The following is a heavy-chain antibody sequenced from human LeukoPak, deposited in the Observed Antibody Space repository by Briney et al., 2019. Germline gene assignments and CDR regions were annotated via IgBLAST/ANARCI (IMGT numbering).Heavy chain of an antibody. D-gene: IGHD6-13*01. CDR1: GGSVSGYY. Sequence: SETLSLTCAVYGGSVSGYYWSWIRQPPGKGLEWIGEISHRGRTHYNPSLESRVSMSVDTSKNQFALKLSSVTAADTAVYYCARAAAGTGGFDYWGQGTLVTVSS. CDR2: ISHRGRT. J-gene: IGHJ4*02. CDR3: ARAAAGTGGFDY. V-gene: IGHV4-34*01.